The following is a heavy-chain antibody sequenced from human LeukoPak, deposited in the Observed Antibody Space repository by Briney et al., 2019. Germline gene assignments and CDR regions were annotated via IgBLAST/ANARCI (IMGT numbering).Heavy chain of an antibody. Sequence: PGGSLRLSCAASGFTVSSSSMTWVRQAPGKGLEWVSIIYSGGNTYYADSVQGRFTISRDNSKNTLYLQMNSLRAEDTAVYHCASSREATSNWFVYWGQGTLVTVSS. CDR3: ASSREATSNWFVY. CDR1: GFTVSSSS. D-gene: IGHD2-2*01. CDR2: IYSGGNT. V-gene: IGHV3-66*01. J-gene: IGHJ5*01.